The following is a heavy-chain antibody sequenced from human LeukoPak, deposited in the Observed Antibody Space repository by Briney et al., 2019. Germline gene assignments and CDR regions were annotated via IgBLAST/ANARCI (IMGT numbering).Heavy chain of an antibody. CDR1: GYTFTSHY. CDR2: INPSGGST. V-gene: IGHV1-46*01. J-gene: IGHJ3*02. CDR3: ARDRLRYFDWLLNEGAFDI. D-gene: IGHD3-9*01. Sequence: ASVKVSCKASGYTFTSHYMHWVRQAPGQGLEWMGIINPSGGSTSYAQKFQGRVTMTRDMSTSKVYMELSSLRSEDTAVYYCARDRLRYFDWLLNEGAFDIWGQGTMVTVSS.